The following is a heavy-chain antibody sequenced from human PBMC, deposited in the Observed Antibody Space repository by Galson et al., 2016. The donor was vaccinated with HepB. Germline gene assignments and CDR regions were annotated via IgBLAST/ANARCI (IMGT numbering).Heavy chain of an antibody. CDR2: MSYDGSEE. CDR1: GFTFGRYG. Sequence: SLRLSCAASGFTFGRYGMHWVRQASGKGLEWVATMSYDGSEESYADSVKGRFTISRDNSRNTLFLQMSSLRVDDTAIYYCARAFYDFFRDLRAIIGNVWGQGTTVTVSS. D-gene: IGHD3-3*01. J-gene: IGHJ6*02. V-gene: IGHV3-30-3*01. CDR3: ARAFYDFFRDLRAIIGNV.